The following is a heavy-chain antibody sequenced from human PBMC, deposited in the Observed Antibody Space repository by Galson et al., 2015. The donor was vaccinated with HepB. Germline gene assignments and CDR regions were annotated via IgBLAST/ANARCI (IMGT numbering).Heavy chain of an antibody. CDR2: INPDGGAT. V-gene: IGHV1-2*06. CDR3: ARDSDMDV. CDR1: GFMFTGYY. J-gene: IGHJ6*03. Sequence: SVKVSCKASGFMFTGYYLHWVRRVPGQRLEWMGRINPDGGATDYAQRFQDRVTLTSDTSINTAYMELRSLRPDDTAVYFCARDSDMDVWGTGTTVIVSS.